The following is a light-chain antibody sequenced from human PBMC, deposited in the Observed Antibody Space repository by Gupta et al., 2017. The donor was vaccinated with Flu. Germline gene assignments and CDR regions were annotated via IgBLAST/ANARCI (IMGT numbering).Light chain of an antibody. Sequence: SVLTQPPSASGTPGQRVTISCSGSSSNIGSNAVNWYQQLPGTPPQLLIFSSNQRPSGVPDRFSGSKSGTSASLAISGVQSEDEADYYCAAWDDSLNGHWVFGGGTKLTVL. V-gene: IGLV1-44*01. CDR1: SSNIGSNA. J-gene: IGLJ3*02. CDR3: AAWDDSLNGHWV. CDR2: SSN.